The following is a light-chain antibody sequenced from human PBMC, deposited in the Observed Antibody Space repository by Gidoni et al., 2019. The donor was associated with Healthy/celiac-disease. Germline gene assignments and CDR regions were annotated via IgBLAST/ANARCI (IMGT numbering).Light chain of an antibody. CDR1: QGVLFSSNNKNY. CDR3: QQYNCTRT. J-gene: IGKJ1*01. V-gene: IGKV4-1*01. Sequence: DIVLTQSPDLLAGSLVERSNINCKSSQGVLFSSNNKNYLAWYQQKPRQPTKLLIYWASTRGSGVSDRISGGGSGTDFTLTISSLQAEDVAVYCCQQYNCTRTFGQXTKVEIK. CDR2: WAS.